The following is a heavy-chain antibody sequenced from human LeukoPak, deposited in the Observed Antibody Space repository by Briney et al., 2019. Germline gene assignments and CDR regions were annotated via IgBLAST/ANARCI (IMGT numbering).Heavy chain of an antibody. CDR3: ARDRYTSY. D-gene: IGHD3-16*02. CDR1: GFTFSSYG. V-gene: IGHV3-7*01. CDR2: IKQDGSEK. J-gene: IGHJ4*02. Sequence: GGSLRLSCAASGFTFSSYGMSWVRQAPGKGLEWVANIKQDGSEKYYVDSVKGRFTISRDNAKNSLYLQMNSLRAEDTALYFCARDRYTSYWGQGTLVTVSS.